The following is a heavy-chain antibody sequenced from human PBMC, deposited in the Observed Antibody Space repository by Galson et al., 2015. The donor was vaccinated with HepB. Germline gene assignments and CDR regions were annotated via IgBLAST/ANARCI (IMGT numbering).Heavy chain of an antibody. CDR3: ARGLVSSGYYGDY. V-gene: IGHV3-53*01. D-gene: IGHD3-22*01. CDR1: GFSVSSNY. CDR2: IYSGGNT. Sequence: SLRLSCAVSGFSVSSNYMTWVRQAPGKGLECVAHIYSGGNTYYADSVKGRFTVSRDNSKNTLYLQMSSLRAEDAAGYYCARGLVSSGYYGDYWGQGTLVAVSS. J-gene: IGHJ4*02.